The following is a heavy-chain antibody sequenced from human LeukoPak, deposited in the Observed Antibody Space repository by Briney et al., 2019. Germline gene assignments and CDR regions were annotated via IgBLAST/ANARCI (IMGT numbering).Heavy chain of an antibody. CDR1: GFSFSGYG. CDR2: ISNGGNE. CDR3: ARPAGYSSSWYHANWFDP. V-gene: IGHV3-30*01. D-gene: IGHD6-13*01. J-gene: IGHJ5*02. Sequence: GGSLRLSCAASGFSFSGYGMNWVRQAPGKGLEWVAAISNGGNEFYADSVKGRFSISRDNSKNSLYLQMNSLRTEDTALYYCARPAGYSSSWYHANWFDPWGQGTLVTVSS.